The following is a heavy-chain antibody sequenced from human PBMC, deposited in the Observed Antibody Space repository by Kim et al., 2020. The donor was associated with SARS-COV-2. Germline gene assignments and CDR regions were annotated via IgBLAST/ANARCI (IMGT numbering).Heavy chain of an antibody. J-gene: IGHJ3*02. CDR2: INSDGSST. Sequence: GGSLRLSCAASGFTFSSYWMHWVRQAPGKGLVWVSRINSDGSSTSYADSVKGRFTISRDNAKNTLYLQMNSLRAEDTAVYYCARPQWPGIAVAWDAFDIWGQGTMVTVSS. D-gene: IGHD6-19*01. CDR3: ARPQWPGIAVAWDAFDI. V-gene: IGHV3-74*01. CDR1: GFTFSSYW.